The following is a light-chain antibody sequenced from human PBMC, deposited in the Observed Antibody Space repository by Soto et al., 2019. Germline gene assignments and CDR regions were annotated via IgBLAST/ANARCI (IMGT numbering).Light chain of an antibody. V-gene: IGLV1-40*01. CDR3: KSYDSSLSGYV. CDR2: GNS. Sequence: QSVLTQPPSVSGAPGQRVTISCTGSSSNIGAGYDVHWYQQLPGTAPKLLIYGNSNRPSGVPDRFSGSKSGTSASLAITGLQAEDEADYYCKSYDSSLSGYVFGTGTKHTVL. J-gene: IGLJ1*01. CDR1: SSNIGAGYD.